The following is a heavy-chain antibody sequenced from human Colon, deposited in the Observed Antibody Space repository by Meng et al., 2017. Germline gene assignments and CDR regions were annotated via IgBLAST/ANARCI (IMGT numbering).Heavy chain of an antibody. CDR1: GFTFSSYW. J-gene: IGHJ6*02. V-gene: IGHV3-74*01. CDR2: INSDGSST. CDR3: ARADYPGYSSGWYVVTHYYYYGMDV. D-gene: IGHD6-19*01. Sequence: GGSLRLSCAASGFTFSSYWMHWVRQAPGKGLVWVSRINSDGSSTSYADSVKGRFTISRDNAKNTLYLQMNSLRAEDMAVYYCARADYPGYSSGWYVVTHYYYYGMDVWGQGTTVTVSS.